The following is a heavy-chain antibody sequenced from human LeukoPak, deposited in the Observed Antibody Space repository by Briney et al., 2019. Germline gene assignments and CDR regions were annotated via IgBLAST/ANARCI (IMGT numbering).Heavy chain of an antibody. CDR1: GGSFSGYY. V-gene: IGHV4-34*01. Sequence: SETLSLTCAVYGGSFSGYYWSWIRQPPGKGLEWIGEINHSGSTNYNPSLKSRVTITVDTSKNQFSLKLSSVTAADTAVYYCARGGGDYGGGFDPWGQGTLVTVSS. D-gene: IGHD4-17*01. CDR3: ARGGGDYGGGFDP. CDR2: INHSGST. J-gene: IGHJ5*02.